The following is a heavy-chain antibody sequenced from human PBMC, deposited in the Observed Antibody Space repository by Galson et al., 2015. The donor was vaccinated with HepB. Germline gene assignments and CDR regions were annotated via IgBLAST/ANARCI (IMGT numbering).Heavy chain of an antibody. D-gene: IGHD2-15*01. CDR3: ARRVARKPYYYYYMDV. CDR1: GYTFTSYG. Sequence: SVKVSCKASGYTFTSYGISWVRQAPGQGLEWMGWISAYNGNTNYAQKLQGRVTMTTDTSTSTAYMELRSLRSDDTAVYYCARRVARKPYYYYYMDVWGKGTTVTVSS. V-gene: IGHV1-18*01. J-gene: IGHJ6*03. CDR2: ISAYNGNT.